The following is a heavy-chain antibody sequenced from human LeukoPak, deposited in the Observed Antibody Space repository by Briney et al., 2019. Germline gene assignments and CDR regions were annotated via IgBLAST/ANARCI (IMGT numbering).Heavy chain of an antibody. V-gene: IGHV3-21*01. J-gene: IGHJ4*02. D-gene: IGHD2-15*01. CDR3: ARGCSGGSCYDY. Sequence: GGSLRLSCAASGFTFGSYSMNWVRQAPGKRLDRVSSISTSSDHIYYADSVKGRFTISRDNAENSLFLQVNSLRAEDTAVYYCARGCSGGSCYDYWGQGTLVTVSS. CDR2: ISTSSDHI. CDR1: GFTFGSYS.